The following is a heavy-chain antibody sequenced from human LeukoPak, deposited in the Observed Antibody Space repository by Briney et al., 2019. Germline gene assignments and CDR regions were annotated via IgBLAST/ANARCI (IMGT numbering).Heavy chain of an antibody. CDR1: GGTFSSYA. CDR2: IIPIFGTA. CDR3: ARATELVLGAFDI. V-gene: IGHV1-69*13. D-gene: IGHD6-13*01. Sequence: SVTVSCKASGGTFSSYAISWVRQAPGQGLEWMGGIIPIFGTANYAQKFQGRVTITADESTSTAYMELSSLRSEDTAVYYCARATELVLGAFDIWGQGTMVTVSS. J-gene: IGHJ3*02.